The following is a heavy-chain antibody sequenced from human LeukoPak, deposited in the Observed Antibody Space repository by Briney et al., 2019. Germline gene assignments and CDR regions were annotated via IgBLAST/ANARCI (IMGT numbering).Heavy chain of an antibody. CDR2: INPSGGST. Sequence: GASVKVSCKASGGTFSSYAISWVRQAPGQGLEWMGIINPSGGSTSYAQKFQGRVTMTRDTSTSTVYMELSSLRSEDTAVYYCARGASLVAAARGAFDIWGQGTMVTVSS. D-gene: IGHD2-15*01. CDR1: GGTFSSYA. J-gene: IGHJ3*02. CDR3: ARGASLVAAARGAFDI. V-gene: IGHV1-46*01.